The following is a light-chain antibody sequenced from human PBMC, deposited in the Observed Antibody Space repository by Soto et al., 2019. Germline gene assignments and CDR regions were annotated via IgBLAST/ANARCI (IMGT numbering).Light chain of an antibody. CDR3: CSYTSLSTVV. J-gene: IGLJ2*01. CDR1: SSDVGGYNH. Sequence: SVLTQPASVSGSPGQSITISCTGTSSDVGGYNHVSWYQHSPGKAPKLILFAVSDRPSGVSHRFSGSKSGNTASLTIPGLQAEDEADYYCCSYTSLSTVVFGGGTKLTVL. V-gene: IGLV2-14*01. CDR2: AVS.